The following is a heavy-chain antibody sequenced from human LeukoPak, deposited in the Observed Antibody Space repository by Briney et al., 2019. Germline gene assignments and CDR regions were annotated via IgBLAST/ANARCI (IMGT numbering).Heavy chain of an antibody. V-gene: IGHV1-8*02. Sequence: VASVKVSCKASGYTFTGYYMHWVRQAPGQGLEWMGWMNPNSGNTGYAQKFQGRVTMTRNTSISTAYMELSSLRSEDTAVYYCARGSGYSYGIDYWGQGTLVTVSS. CDR3: ARGSGYSYGIDY. CDR2: MNPNSGNT. J-gene: IGHJ4*02. D-gene: IGHD5-18*01. CDR1: GYTFTGYY.